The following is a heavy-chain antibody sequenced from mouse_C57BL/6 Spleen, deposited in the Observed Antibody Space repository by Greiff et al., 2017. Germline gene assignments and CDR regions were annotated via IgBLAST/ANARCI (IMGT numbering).Heavy chain of an antibody. J-gene: IGHJ4*01. Sequence: VKLMESGPGLVQPSQSLSITCTVSGFSLTSYGVHWVRQSPGKGLEWLGVIWSGGSTDYNAAFISRLSISKDNSKSQVFFKMNSLQADDTAIYYCARSGYDGRYYYAMDYWGQGTSVTVSS. CDR2: IWSGGST. D-gene: IGHD2-2*01. CDR1: GFSLTSYG. CDR3: ARSGYDGRYYYAMDY. V-gene: IGHV2-2*01.